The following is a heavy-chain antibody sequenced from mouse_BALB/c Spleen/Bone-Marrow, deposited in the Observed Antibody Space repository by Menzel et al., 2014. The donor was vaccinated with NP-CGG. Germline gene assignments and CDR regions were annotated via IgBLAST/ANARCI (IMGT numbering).Heavy chain of an antibody. Sequence: DVKLVESGGGLVQPGGSLKLSYAASGFDFSRYWMSWVRQAPGKGLEWIGEINPDSSTINYTPPLKDKFIISRDNAKNTLYLQMSKVRSEDTALYYCARNWDVGFAYWGQGTLVTVSA. CDR3: ARNWDVGFAY. J-gene: IGHJ3*01. CDR2: INPDSSTI. V-gene: IGHV4-1*02. D-gene: IGHD4-1*01. CDR1: GFDFSRYW.